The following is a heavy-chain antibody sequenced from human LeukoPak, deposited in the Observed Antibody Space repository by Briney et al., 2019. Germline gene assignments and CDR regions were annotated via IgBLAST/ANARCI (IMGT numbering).Heavy chain of an antibody. V-gene: IGHV1-2*02. Sequence: GASVKVSCKASGYTFTSYGISWVRQAPGQGLEWMGWINPNSGGTNYAQKFQGRVTMTRDTSISTAYMELSRLRSDDTAVYYCARKSAGTEWFDPWGQGTLVTVSS. CDR1: GYTFTSYG. D-gene: IGHD6-13*01. CDR2: INPNSGGT. CDR3: ARKSAGTEWFDP. J-gene: IGHJ5*02.